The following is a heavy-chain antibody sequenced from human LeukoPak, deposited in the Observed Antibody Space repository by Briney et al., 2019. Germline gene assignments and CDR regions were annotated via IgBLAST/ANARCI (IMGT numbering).Heavy chain of an antibody. Sequence: ASVKVSCKASGYTFTSYDINWVRQATGQGLEWMGWMNPNSGNTGYAQKFQGRVTMTRNTSISTAYMGLSSLRSEDTAVYYCARVPRRGYCSGGSCYYFDYWGQGTLVTVSS. CDR3: ARVPRRGYCSGGSCYYFDY. J-gene: IGHJ4*02. V-gene: IGHV1-8*01. D-gene: IGHD2-15*01. CDR1: GYTFTSYD. CDR2: MNPNSGNT.